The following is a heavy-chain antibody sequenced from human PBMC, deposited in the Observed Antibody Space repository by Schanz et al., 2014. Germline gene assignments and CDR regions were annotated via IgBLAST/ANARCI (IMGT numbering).Heavy chain of an antibody. D-gene: IGHD4-17*01. Sequence: EVQLVESGGGLVQPGGSLRLSCLASGFAFSSYGMNWLRQAPGKGLEWVSVIGVDGTTTYYADSVKGRFTISRDNSKNTLYLQMNSLRPEDTAVYYCARKMKLGVYGGKGHDSLDIWGQGTMVTVSS. CDR1: GFAFSSYG. CDR3: ARKMKLGVYGGKGHDSLDI. J-gene: IGHJ3*02. V-gene: IGHV3-23*04. CDR2: IGVDGTTT.